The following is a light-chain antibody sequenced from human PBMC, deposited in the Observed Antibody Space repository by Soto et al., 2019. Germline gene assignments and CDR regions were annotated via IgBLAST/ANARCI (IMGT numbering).Light chain of an antibody. Sequence: DIQMTHSPSSLSASVEDRVIITCRASQSISNHLNWYQQKPGKAPKLLIFAASSLQSGVPSRFSGSRSGPDFTLTISSLQPEDFATYYCQQGYSSPPTFGQGTKVDIK. V-gene: IGKV1-39*01. CDR2: AAS. J-gene: IGKJ1*01. CDR3: QQGYSSPPT. CDR1: QSISNH.